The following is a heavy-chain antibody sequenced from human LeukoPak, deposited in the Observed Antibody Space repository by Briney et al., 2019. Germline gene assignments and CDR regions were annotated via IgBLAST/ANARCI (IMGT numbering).Heavy chain of an antibody. J-gene: IGHJ4*02. CDR3: ARGSYDILTGYSIDY. V-gene: IGHV4-59*01. Sequence: SETLSLTCTVSGGSISSYYWSWIRRPPGKGLEWIGYIYYSGSTNYNPSLKSRVTISVDTSKNQFSLKLSSVTAADTAVYYCARGSYDILTGYSIDYWGQGTLVTVSS. D-gene: IGHD3-9*01. CDR1: GGSISSYY. CDR2: IYYSGST.